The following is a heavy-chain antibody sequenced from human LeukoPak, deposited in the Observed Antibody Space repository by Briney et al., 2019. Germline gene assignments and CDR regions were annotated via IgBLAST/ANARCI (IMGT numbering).Heavy chain of an antibody. D-gene: IGHD3-10*01. Sequence: SGGSLRLSCAASGLTFSSYAMSWVRQAPGKGLEWVSAISGSGGSTYYADSVKGRFTISRDNSKNTLYLQMNSLRAEDTAVYYCAKDYYGSGSYYDPYNWFDPWGQGTLVTVSS. CDR3: AKDYYGSGSYYDPYNWFDP. J-gene: IGHJ5*02. CDR1: GLTFSSYA. CDR2: ISGSGGST. V-gene: IGHV3-23*01.